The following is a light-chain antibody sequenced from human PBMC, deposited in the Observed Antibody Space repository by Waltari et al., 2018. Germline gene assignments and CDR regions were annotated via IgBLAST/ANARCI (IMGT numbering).Light chain of an antibody. V-gene: IGKV3-20*01. J-gene: IGKJ2*01. Sequence: EIVLTQSPGTLSLSPGERATLSCRASQSVSSSYLAWYQQKPGQDPRLLIYGASSRATGIPDRISGSGSGTDFTLTISRLEPEDFAVYYCQQYGSSPPNTFGQGTKLEIK. CDR2: GAS. CDR1: QSVSSSY. CDR3: QQYGSSPPNT.